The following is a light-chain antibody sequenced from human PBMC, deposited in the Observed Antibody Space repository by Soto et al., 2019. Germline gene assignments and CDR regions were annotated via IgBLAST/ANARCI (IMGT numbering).Light chain of an antibody. J-gene: IGLJ2*01. CDR1: SGHSRNI. Sequence: QPVLTQSSSASASLGSSVKLTCTLNSGHSRNIIAWHQQQPGKAPRYLMKLQPSGSYNKGSGVPDRFSGSSSGADRYLTISNLHFEDEADYYCETWDSNSFVVFGGGTKLTVL. V-gene: IGLV4-60*02. CDR3: ETWDSNSFVV. CDR2: LQPSGSY.